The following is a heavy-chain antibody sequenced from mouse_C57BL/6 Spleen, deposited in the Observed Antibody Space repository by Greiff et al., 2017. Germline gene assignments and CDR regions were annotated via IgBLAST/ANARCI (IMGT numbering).Heavy chain of an antibody. CDR3: ASGDDYYPMAY. Sequence: QVQLQQSGAELVKPGASVKISCKASGYAFSSYWMNWVKQRPGKGVEWIGQIYPGDGDTNYNGKFKGKATLTADKSSSTAYMQLSSLTSEDSAVYFCASGDDYYPMAYWGQGTSVTVSS. CDR2: IYPGDGDT. CDR1: GYAFSSYW. J-gene: IGHJ4*01. V-gene: IGHV1-80*01.